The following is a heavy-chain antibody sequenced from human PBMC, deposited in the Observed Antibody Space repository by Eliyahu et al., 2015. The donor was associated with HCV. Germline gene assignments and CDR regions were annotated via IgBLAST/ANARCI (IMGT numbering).Heavy chain of an antibody. J-gene: IGHJ5*02. V-gene: IGHV4-59*01. CDR1: AGSITTYY. CDR2: IHNSGSA. Sequence: QVQLQESGPGLVKPSETLSLTCIVSAGSITTYYWSWIRQPPGKGLEWIGYIHNSGSANYXPSLKSRVTMSVDTSKNQFSLKLSSVTAADTAVYYCSSGGGGIAVAGTGGWFDPWGQGTLVTVSS. D-gene: IGHD6-19*01. CDR3: SSGGGGIAVAGTGGWFDP.